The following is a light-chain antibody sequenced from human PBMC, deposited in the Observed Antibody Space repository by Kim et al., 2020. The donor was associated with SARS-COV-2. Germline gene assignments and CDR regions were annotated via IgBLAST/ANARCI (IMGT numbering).Light chain of an antibody. V-gene: IGLV1-51*01. CDR1: NSNIGTEY. J-gene: IGLJ2*01. CDR3: GTWDSRLCGLV. Sequence: QSVLTQPPSVSAAPGQAVIISCSGSNSNIGTEYVSWYQQFPGVAPKLLIYDNDKRQSGIPDRLSGSMSGTTATLGIIRLQTGDEADYFCGTWDSRLCGLVFGGGTQRTAL. CDR2: DND.